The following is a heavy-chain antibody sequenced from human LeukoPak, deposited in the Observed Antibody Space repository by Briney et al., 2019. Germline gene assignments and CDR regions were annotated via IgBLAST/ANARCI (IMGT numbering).Heavy chain of an antibody. J-gene: IGHJ3*02. CDR3: AKVHCSSTSCYGHDAFDI. Sequence: PGGSLRLSCAASEFTFSGYWMHWVRQAPGKGLEWVSAISGSGGSTYYADSVKGRFTISRDNSKNTLYLQMNSLRAEDTAVYYCAKVHCSSTSCYGHDAFDIWGQGTMVTVSS. CDR2: ISGSGGST. CDR1: EFTFSGYW. D-gene: IGHD2-2*01. V-gene: IGHV3-23*01.